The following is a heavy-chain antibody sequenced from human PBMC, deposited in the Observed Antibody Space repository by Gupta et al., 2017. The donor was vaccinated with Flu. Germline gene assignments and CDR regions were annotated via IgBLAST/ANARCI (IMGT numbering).Heavy chain of an antibody. Sequence: SWIRQPPGKGLEVIGESNNSGSTNYDPSIKSRGTIPVDTSKNQFALKLSSVTAAETAVYYGARARDIVVVPAATKGAFDIGGQGTMVTVSS. CDR3: ARARDIVVVPAATKGAFDI. D-gene: IGHD2-2*01. J-gene: IGHJ3*02. CDR2: SNNSGST. V-gene: IGHV4-34*01.